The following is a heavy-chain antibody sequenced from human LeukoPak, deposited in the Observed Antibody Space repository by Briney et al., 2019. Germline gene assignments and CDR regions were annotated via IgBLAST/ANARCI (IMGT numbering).Heavy chain of an antibody. V-gene: IGHV6-1*01. Sequence: SQTLSLTCAISGDSVSSNSAAWNWVRQSPSRGLEWLGRTYYRSKWYNDYAVSVKSRININPDASKNQFSLQLNSVTPEDTAVYYCARDNVIVAGNYYFDFWGQGTLVTVSS. CDR2: TYYRSKWYN. J-gene: IGHJ4*02. CDR1: GDSVSSNSAA. D-gene: IGHD6-19*01. CDR3: ARDNVIVAGNYYFDF.